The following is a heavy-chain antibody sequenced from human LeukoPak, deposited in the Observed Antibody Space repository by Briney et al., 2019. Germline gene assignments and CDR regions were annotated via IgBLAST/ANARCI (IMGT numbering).Heavy chain of an antibody. Sequence: PGGSLRLSCAASGFTVSSNYMSWVRQAPGKGLEWVSVIYSGGSTYYADSVKGRFTISRDNSKNTLYLQMNSLRADDTAVYYCASPVFGGLATRGAFDYWGRGTLVTVSS. CDR3: ASPVFGGLATRGAFDY. CDR2: IYSGGST. J-gene: IGHJ4*02. CDR1: GFTVSSNY. V-gene: IGHV3-53*01. D-gene: IGHD3-10*01.